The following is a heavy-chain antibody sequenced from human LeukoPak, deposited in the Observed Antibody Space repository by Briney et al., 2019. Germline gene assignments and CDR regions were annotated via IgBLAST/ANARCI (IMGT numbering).Heavy chain of an antibody. CDR2: IYYSGST. J-gene: IGHJ4*02. V-gene: IGHV4-4*02. D-gene: IGHD3-3*01. CDR3: ARGGFLEWLLLGDY. CDR1: GFTFSRYW. Sequence: GSLRLSCAASGFTFSRYWMSWVRQPPGKGLEWIGIIYYSGSTYYNPSLKSRVSVSVDKSKNQVFLKLSSVTAADTAVYYCARGGFLEWLLLGDYWGQGTLVSVSS.